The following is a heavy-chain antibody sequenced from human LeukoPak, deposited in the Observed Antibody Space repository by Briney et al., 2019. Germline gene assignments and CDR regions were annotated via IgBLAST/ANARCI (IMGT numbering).Heavy chain of an antibody. CDR1: GFTFSSYS. CDR3: ASDSYSSGWYDWFDP. D-gene: IGHD6-19*01. J-gene: IGHJ5*02. Sequence: GGSLRLSCAASGFTFSSYSMNWVRQAPGKGLEWVSSISSSSSYIYYADSVKGRFTISRDNAKNSLYLQMNSLRAEDTAVYYCASDSYSSGWYDWFDPWGQGTLLTVSS. V-gene: IGHV3-21*01. CDR2: ISSSSSYI.